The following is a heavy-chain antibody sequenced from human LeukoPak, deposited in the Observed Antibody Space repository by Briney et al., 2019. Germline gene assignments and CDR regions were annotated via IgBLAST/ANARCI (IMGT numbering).Heavy chain of an antibody. D-gene: IGHD5-18*01. CDR2: ISTYNGDT. Sequence: ASVKVSCKASGYTFTSYGISWVRQAPGQGLEWMGWISTYNGDTNYAQKLQGRVTMTTDTSTNTAYMELRSLRSDDTAVYYCATTLGIQLWFTRPIDYWGQGTLVTVSS. J-gene: IGHJ4*02. V-gene: IGHV1-18*01. CDR3: ATTLGIQLWFTRPIDY. CDR1: GYTFTSYG.